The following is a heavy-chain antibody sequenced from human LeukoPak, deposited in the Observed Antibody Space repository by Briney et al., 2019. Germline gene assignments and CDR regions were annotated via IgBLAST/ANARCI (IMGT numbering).Heavy chain of an antibody. V-gene: IGHV3-30*02. CDR1: GFTFSDYS. D-gene: IGHD2/OR15-2a*01. Sequence: GGSLRLSCAASGFTFSDYSMHWVRQAPGKGLNWVAFIRYDGNNKYYADSVKGRFTISRDNSKNMLYLEMNSLSTEDTAVYYCARVNGGFLLDYWGQGTLVTVSS. J-gene: IGHJ4*02. CDR3: ARVNGGFLLDY. CDR2: IRYDGNNK.